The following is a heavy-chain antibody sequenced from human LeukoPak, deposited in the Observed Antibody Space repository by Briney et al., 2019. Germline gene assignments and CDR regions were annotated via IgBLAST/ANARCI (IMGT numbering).Heavy chain of an antibody. CDR3: ARDEGGAARPLDY. CDR2: IKQDGSET. CDR1: GFTFRSYW. D-gene: IGHD6-6*01. J-gene: IGHJ4*02. Sequence: GGFLRLSCAASGFTFRSYWMSWVRQAPGKGLEWVANIKQDGSETYYVDSVKGRFTISRDNAKNSLYLQMNSLRAEDTAVYYCARDEGGAARPLDYWGQGTLVTVSS. V-gene: IGHV3-7*01.